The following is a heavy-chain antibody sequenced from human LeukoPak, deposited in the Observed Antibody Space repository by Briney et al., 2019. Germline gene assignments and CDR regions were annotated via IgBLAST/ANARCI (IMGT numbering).Heavy chain of an antibody. J-gene: IGHJ4*02. V-gene: IGHV4-31*03. CDR3: ARYIITMVRGMDY. CDR1: GASISSNNYY. CDR2: IHYSGST. D-gene: IGHD3-10*01. Sequence: PSQTLSLTCTVSGASISSNNYYCTWIRQHPGKGLEWIGYIHYSGSTSYNPSLESRVTISLDTSDNQYSLKLTSVTAADTAIYYCARYIITMVRGMDYWGQGTLATVSS.